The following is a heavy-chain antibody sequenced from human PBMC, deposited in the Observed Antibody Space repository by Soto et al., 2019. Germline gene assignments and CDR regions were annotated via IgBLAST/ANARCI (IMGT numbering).Heavy chain of an antibody. CDR1: GYTFTSYG. J-gene: IGHJ6*02. Sequence: GAAVKVSCKASGYTFTSYGISCVRQAPGQGLEWMGWISAYNGNTNYAQKLQGRVTMTTDTSTSTAYMELRSLRSDDTAVYYCARGWYYDFWMGSKNDYCYLMAVPGQRTTVTASS. V-gene: IGHV1-18*01. CDR2: ISAYNGNT. CDR3: ARGWYYDFWMGSKNDYCYLMAV. D-gene: IGHD3-3*01.